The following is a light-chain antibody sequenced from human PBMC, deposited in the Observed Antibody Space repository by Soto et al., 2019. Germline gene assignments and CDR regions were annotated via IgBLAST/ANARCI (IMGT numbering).Light chain of an antibody. J-gene: IGKJ5*01. CDR1: QTLSPNY. CDR3: QHFNNWPLT. CDR2: GSS. V-gene: IGKV3-20*01. Sequence: DIVLTQSPGTLSLSPGERATLSCRASQTLSPNYLAWCQQKPGHPPRLLIYGSSKRATGIPDRFSGSGSGTDFTLTISRLEPDDFAVYYCQHFNNWPLTFGGGTRLEIK.